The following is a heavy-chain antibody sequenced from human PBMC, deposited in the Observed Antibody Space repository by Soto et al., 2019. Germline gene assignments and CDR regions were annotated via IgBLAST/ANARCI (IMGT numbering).Heavy chain of an antibody. Sequence: PSETLSPTCTVSGGSISSSSYYWGWIRQPPGKGLEWIGSIYYSGSTYYNPSLKSRVTISVDTSKNQFSLKLSSVTAADTAVYYCGRVTMVRGPKYYYGMDVWGQGTTVTVSS. CDR1: GGSISSSSYY. J-gene: IGHJ6*02. CDR2: IYYSGST. CDR3: GRVTMVRGPKYYYGMDV. V-gene: IGHV4-39*01. D-gene: IGHD3-10*01.